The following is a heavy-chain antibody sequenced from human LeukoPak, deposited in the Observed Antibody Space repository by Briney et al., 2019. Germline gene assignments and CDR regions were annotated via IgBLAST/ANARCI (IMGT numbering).Heavy chain of an antibody. J-gene: IGHJ5*02. CDR2: IYYSGST. V-gene: IGHV4-39*01. CDR1: GGSISSSSYY. CDR3: ARVTTMITHDP. Sequence: PSETLSLTCTVSGGSISSSSYYWGWIRQPPGKGVEWIGSIYYSGSTYYNPSRKSRVTISVDTSKNQFSLKLSSVTAADTAVYYCARVTTMITHDPWGQGTLVTVSS. D-gene: IGHD3-16*01.